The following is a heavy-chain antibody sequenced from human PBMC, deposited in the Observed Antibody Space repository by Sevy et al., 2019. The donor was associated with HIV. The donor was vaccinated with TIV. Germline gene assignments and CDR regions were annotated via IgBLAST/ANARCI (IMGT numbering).Heavy chain of an antibody. CDR1: GGSISSGGYY. Sequence: SETLSLTCTVSGGSISSGGYYWSWIRQHPGKGLEWIGYIYYSGSTYYDPSLKSRVTISVDTSKNQVSLKLGSVTAADTAVYYCARDLGHSSGYIAPHYWGQGTLVTVSS. CDR3: ARDLGHSSGYIAPHY. J-gene: IGHJ4*02. CDR2: IYYSGST. D-gene: IGHD3-22*01. V-gene: IGHV4-31*03.